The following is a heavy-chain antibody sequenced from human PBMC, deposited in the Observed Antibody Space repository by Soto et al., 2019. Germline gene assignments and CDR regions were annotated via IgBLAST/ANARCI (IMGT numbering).Heavy chain of an antibody. Sequence: PGGSLRLSCAASGFTFSSYAMSWVRQAPGKGLEWVSAISGSGGSTYYADSVKGRFTISRDNSKNTQYLQMNSLGAEDTAVYYCAKDSLTSYIWWSYPYYYYMEVWGKGTTVTIS. J-gene: IGHJ6*03. CDR3: AKDSLTSYIWWSYPYYYYMEV. D-gene: IGHD3-16*01. CDR2: ISGSGGST. V-gene: IGHV3-23*01. CDR1: GFTFSSYA.